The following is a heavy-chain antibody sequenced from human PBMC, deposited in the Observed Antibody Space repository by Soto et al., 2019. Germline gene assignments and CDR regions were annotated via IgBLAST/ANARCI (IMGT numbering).Heavy chain of an antibody. J-gene: IGHJ4*02. V-gene: IGHV1-69*01. CDR3: ARVAVAGYLNH. CDR2: IIPIFGTA. Sequence: QVQLVQSGAEVKKPGSAEKLSCNASVRTFSSYAISWVRQAPGQGLEWMGGIIPIFGTANYAQKYQGRVRITADESTNTADMELSSVRSDDTAVYYCARVAVAGYLNHWGQGTLVTVS. D-gene: IGHD6-19*01. CDR1: VRTFSSYA.